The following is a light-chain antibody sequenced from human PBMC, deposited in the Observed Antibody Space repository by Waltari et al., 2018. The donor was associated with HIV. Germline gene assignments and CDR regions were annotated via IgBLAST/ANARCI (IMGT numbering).Light chain of an antibody. CDR3: AAWDDSLNGHVL. CDR1: SSNIGSNP. CDR2: NNN. V-gene: IGLV1-44*01. Sequence: QSVLTQPPSASGTPGQRVTFSCSGSSSNIGSNPVDWYQKLPGTAPRPLIYNNNQRPSGVSDRFSGSKSGTSASLAISGLQSEDEADYYCAAWDDSLNGHVLFGGGTKLTVL. J-gene: IGLJ2*01.